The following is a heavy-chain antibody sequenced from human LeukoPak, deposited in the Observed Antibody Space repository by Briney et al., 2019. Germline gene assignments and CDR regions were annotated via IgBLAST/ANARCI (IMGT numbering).Heavy chain of an antibody. V-gene: IGHV1-58*02. D-gene: IGHD7-27*01. CDR3: AARKTDELGPGGFDY. CDR1: GFTFTSSA. CDR2: IVVGSGNT. Sequence: GTSVKVSCKASGFTFTSSAMQWVRQARGQRLEWIGWIVVGSGNTNYARKFQERVTITRDMSTSTAYMELSSLRSEDTAVYYCAARKTDELGPGGFDYWGQGTLVTVSS. J-gene: IGHJ4*02.